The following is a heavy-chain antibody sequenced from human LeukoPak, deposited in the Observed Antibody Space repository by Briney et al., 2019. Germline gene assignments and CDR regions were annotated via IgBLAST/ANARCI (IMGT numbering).Heavy chain of an antibody. J-gene: IGHJ3*02. Sequence: PSETLSLTCTVSGYSISNVNYWGWIRQPPGKGLEWIGSVYHTGSTYFNPSLKSRVTMSADTSKNQLSLELNSMTAADTAVYYCAREARSGSYAFDIWGQGTMVTVSS. D-gene: IGHD3-10*01. V-gene: IGHV4-38-2*02. CDR3: AREARSGSYAFDI. CDR1: GYSISNVNY. CDR2: VYHTGST.